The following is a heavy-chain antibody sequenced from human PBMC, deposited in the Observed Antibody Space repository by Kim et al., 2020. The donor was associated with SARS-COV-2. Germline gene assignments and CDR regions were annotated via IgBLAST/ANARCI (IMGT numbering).Heavy chain of an antibody. D-gene: IGHD6-13*01. CDR2: TYYRSRWYF. CDR1: GDTVSTNNAA. Sequence: SQTLSLTCVISGDTVSTNNAAWNWIRQSPSRGLEWLGRTYYRSRWYFDYAPFVKGRISITSDTSKNQFSLQLNSVTPEDTAVYYCGRQVSSAILDALGVWGPGTTVTVSS. J-gene: IGHJ6*02. V-gene: IGHV6-1*01. CDR3: GRQVSSAILDALGV.